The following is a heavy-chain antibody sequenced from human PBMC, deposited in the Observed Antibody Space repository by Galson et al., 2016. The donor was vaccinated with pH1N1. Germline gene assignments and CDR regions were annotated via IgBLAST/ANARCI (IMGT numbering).Heavy chain of an antibody. CDR3: ARMARITGPDREYYFDF. J-gene: IGHJ4*02. CDR2: IYQTGDT. V-gene: IGHV4-38-2*01. CDR1: GYSLSSNYY. D-gene: IGHD1-14*01. Sequence: ETLSLTCAVSGYSLSSNYYWGWVRQPPGKGLEWIASIYQTGDTYYNPSLKSRVAISVDMSKNHFSLKLNSLTAADTAVYYRARMARITGPDREYYFDFWGQGLLVTVSS.